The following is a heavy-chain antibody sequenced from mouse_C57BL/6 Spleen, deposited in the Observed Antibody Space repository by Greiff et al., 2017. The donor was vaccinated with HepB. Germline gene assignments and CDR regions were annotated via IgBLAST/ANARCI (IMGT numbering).Heavy chain of an antibody. V-gene: IGHV1-55*01. Sequence: VQLQQPGAELVKPGASVKMSCKASGYTFTSYWITWVKQRPGQGLEWIGDIYPGSGSTNYNEKFKSKATLTVDTSSSTAYMQLSSLTSEDSAVYYCARWIGFRHYDERLYAMDYWGQGTSVTVSS. CDR2: IYPGSGST. D-gene: IGHD2-4*01. CDR1: GYTFTSYW. J-gene: IGHJ4*01. CDR3: ARWIGFRHYDERLYAMDY.